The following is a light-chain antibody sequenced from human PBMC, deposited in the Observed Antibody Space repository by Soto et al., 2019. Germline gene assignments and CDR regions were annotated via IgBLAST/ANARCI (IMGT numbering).Light chain of an antibody. CDR2: GAS. CDR3: QQYADWPKT. J-gene: IGKJ1*01. V-gene: IGKV3D-15*01. CDR1: QSVDSN. Sequence: EILMTQSPATLSVSPGDGATLSCRASQSVDSNLAWYQQKPGQTPRLLMYGASTRPTGIPARFRGSGSGTEFTLTISSLQSEDFEVYFCQQYADWPKTFGQGTKVDIK.